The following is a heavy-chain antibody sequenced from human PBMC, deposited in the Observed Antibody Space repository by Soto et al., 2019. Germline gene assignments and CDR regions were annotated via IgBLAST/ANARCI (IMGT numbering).Heavy chain of an antibody. V-gene: IGHV1-69*02. J-gene: IGHJ2*01. Sequence: QVQLVQSGAEVKKPGSSVKVSCKASGGTFSSYTISWVRQAPGQGLEWMGRIIPILGIANYAQKFQGRVTITADTSTSTAYMELSSLRSEDTAVYYCARARDSSSWFDWYFDLWGRGTLVTVSS. CDR1: GGTFSSYT. CDR2: IIPILGIA. CDR3: ARARDSSSWFDWYFDL. D-gene: IGHD6-13*01.